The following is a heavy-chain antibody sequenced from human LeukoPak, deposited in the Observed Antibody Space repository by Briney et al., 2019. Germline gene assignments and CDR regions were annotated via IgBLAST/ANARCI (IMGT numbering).Heavy chain of an antibody. CDR1: GGSISIYY. CDR3: VRDRELFY. CDR2: VYNSGST. Sequence: SETLSLTCTVSGGSISIYYWSWIRQPPGKGLEWLGYVYNSGSTDYNPSLKSRATISADTSKNQFSLKLSSVTAADTAVYYCVRDRELFYWGQGTLVTVSS. J-gene: IGHJ4*02. V-gene: IGHV4-59*01. D-gene: IGHD1-7*01.